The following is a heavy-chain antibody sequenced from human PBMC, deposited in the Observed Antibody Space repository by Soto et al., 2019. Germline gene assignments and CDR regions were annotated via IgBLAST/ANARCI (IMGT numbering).Heavy chain of an antibody. CDR3: AKDIDWNYSIDY. CDR2: ISYDGSNK. J-gene: IGHJ4*02. Sequence: PGGSLRLSCAASGFTFSSYGMHWVRQAPGKGLEWVAVISYDGSNKYYADSVKGRFTISRDNSKNTLYLQMNSLRAEDTAVYYCAKDIDWNYSIDYWGQGTLVTVS. D-gene: IGHD1-7*01. V-gene: IGHV3-30*18. CDR1: GFTFSSYG.